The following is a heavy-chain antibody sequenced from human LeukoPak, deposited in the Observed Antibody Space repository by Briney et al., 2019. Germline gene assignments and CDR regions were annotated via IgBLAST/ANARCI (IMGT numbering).Heavy chain of an antibody. D-gene: IGHD6-13*01. J-gene: IGHJ4*02. CDR2: IKQDGSEK. CDR1: GFTFSSYW. V-gene: IGHV3-7*01. CDR3: ARDIPYSSSWYDY. Sequence: GGSLRLSCAASGFTFSSYWMSWVRQAPGKGLEWVANIKQDGSEKYYVDSVKGRFTISRDNAKNSLYLQMNSLRAEDTAVYYCARDIPYSSSWYDYWGQGTLVTVSS.